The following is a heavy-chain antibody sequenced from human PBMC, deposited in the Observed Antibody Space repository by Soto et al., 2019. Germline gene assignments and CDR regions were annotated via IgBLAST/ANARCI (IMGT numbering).Heavy chain of an antibody. CDR2: IYHSGST. CDR3: ARHTAVVGDYFDY. Sequence: TLSLTCAVSGGSISNGYYSWSWIRQPPGKGLEWIGYIYHSGSTFYSPSLRSRVTISVDRSENQVSLKLNSVTAADTAVYYCARHTAVVGDYFDYWGQGILVTVSS. CDR1: GGSISNGYYS. V-gene: IGHV4-30-2*01. D-gene: IGHD5-18*01. J-gene: IGHJ4*02.